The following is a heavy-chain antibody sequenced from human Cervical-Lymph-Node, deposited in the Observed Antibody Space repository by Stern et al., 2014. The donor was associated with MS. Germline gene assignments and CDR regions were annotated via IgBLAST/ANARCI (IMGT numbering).Heavy chain of an antibody. CDR2: IFPGGSDI. V-gene: IGHV5-51*01. CDR1: GYTFTSYW. J-gene: IGHJ4*02. Sequence: VQLLESGPEVKRPGESLKISCQASGYTFTSYWIGWVRQMPGKGLEGIAIIFPGGSDIRYSPSFQGQVTISADKSSSTAYLQWNNLKASDTAIYYCARQRYFDYWGQGTLVTVSS. CDR3: ARQRYFDY.